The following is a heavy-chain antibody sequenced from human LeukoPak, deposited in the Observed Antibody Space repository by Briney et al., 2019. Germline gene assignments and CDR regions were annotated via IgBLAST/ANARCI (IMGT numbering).Heavy chain of an antibody. CDR3: ARVSPRLQSFDW. V-gene: IGHV4-59*01. J-gene: IGHJ4*02. Sequence: SETLSLTCTVSGDSISRYSWSWMRQPPGKGLELIGYIFYSGTTNYSPSLKSRVTISVDTSKNQSSLKLTSITAADTAEYYCARVSPRLQSFDWWGQGTLVTVSS. D-gene: IGHD5-24*01. CDR2: IFYSGTT. CDR1: GDSISRYS.